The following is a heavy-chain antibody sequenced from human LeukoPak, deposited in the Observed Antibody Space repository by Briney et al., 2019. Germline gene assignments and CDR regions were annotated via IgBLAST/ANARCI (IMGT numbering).Heavy chain of an antibody. J-gene: IGHJ4*02. Sequence: GGSLRLSCAASGFTVSSNYMSWVRQAPGKGLEWVSVIYSGGSTYYADSVKGRFTISRDNSKNTLYLQMNSLRAEDTAVYYCARVKSSWFFDYWGQGTPVTVSS. D-gene: IGHD6-13*01. CDR1: GFTVSSNY. V-gene: IGHV3-66*01. CDR2: IYSGGST. CDR3: ARVKSSWFFDY.